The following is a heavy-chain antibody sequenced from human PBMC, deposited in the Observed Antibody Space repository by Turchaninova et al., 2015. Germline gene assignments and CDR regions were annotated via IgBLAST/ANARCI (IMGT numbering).Heavy chain of an antibody. J-gene: IGHJ4*02. V-gene: IGHV4-59*08. CDR3: ARLPYDRSGYRFDY. CDR1: GGSISNYY. D-gene: IGHD3-22*01. Sequence: QVQLQESGPGLVKPSETLSLTCPVSGGSISNYYWSWIRQPPGKGLEWIGYIYYSGSTNYNPSLKSRVTISVDTSKNQLSLKLSSVTAADTAVYYCARLPYDRSGYRFDYWGQGTLVTVSS. CDR2: IYYSGST.